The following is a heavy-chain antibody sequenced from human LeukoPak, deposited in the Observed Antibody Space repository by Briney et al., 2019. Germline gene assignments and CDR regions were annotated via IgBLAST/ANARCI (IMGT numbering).Heavy chain of an antibody. CDR2: TYNSGNT. V-gene: IGHV4-61*01. J-gene: IGHJ5*02. CDR3: ARNRGYLGWFDP. CDR1: GDSVSSGLYY. Sequence: SETLSLTCTVSGDSVSSGLYYWSWIRQPPGTGLEWIGYTYNSGNTNYNPSLKSRVSISVDTSKTQFFLRLSSVTAADTAVYYCARNRGYLGWFDPWGQGTLVTVS. D-gene: IGHD5-18*01.